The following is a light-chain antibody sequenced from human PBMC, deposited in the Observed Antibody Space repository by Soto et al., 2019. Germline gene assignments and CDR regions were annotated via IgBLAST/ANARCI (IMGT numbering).Light chain of an antibody. CDR1: QSLLHSNGYNY. CDR3: MQALQTPPT. J-gene: IGKJ1*01. V-gene: IGKV2-28*01. Sequence: DIVMTQSPVSLPVTPGEPASISCRSHQSLLHSNGYNYLDWYLQKPGQSPQLLIYLGSNRASGVPDRFSGSGSGTDFTLKISRVEAEDVGVYYCMQALQTPPTFGQGNKVDIK. CDR2: LGS.